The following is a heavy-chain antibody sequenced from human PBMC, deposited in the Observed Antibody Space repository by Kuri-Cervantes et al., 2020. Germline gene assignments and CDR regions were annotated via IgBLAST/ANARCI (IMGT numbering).Heavy chain of an antibody. V-gene: IGHV3-15*01. Sequence: GGSLRLSCASSGFTFSNAWMSWVRQAPGKGLEWVGRIKSKTDGGTTDYAAPVKGRFTISRDNAKNSLYLQMNSLRAEDTAVYYCARGDRDGYNYFYYYGMDVWCQGTTVTVSS. CDR3: ARGDRDGYNYFYYYGMDV. J-gene: IGHJ6*02. CDR1: GFTFSNAW. D-gene: IGHD5-24*01. CDR2: IKSKTDGGTT.